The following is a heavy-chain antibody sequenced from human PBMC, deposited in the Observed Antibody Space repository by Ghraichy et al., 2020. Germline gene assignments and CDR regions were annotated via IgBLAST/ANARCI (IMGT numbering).Heavy chain of an antibody. CDR2: ITSSGKFR. D-gene: IGHD4-23*01. CDR3: ARGSTVVRFYYYDGMDV. Sequence: GESLNISCVGSGFTFGSYSMNWVRQSPGKRLEWVSYITSSGKFRSYADSVKGRFTISRDNAQNSLSLQMSSLTDEDTAVYYCARGSTVVRFYYYDGMDVWGQGTTVTVSS. CDR1: GFTFGSYS. J-gene: IGHJ6*02. V-gene: IGHV3-48*02.